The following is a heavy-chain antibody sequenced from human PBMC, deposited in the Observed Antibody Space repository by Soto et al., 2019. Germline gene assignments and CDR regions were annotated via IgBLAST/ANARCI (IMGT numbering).Heavy chain of an antibody. CDR2: ISPDGNNA. J-gene: IGHJ3*02. CDR1: GSTFSSYD. CDR3: VRGPSHGAFDI. Sequence: QVHLVESGGDGVQPGRSLRLSCAASGSTFSSYDIHWVRRAPGKGLEWVAHISPDGNNAYYADFVKGRFTISRDNGRNTVYLQVNSLRPEDTAVYHCVRGPSHGAFDIWGQGTLVTVSS. V-gene: IGHV3-30-3*01.